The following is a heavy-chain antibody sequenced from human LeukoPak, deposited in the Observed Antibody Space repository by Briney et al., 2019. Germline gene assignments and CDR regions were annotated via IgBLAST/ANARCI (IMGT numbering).Heavy chain of an antibody. J-gene: IGHJ4*02. CDR2: ISAYNGNT. D-gene: IGHD3-22*01. CDR1: GYTFTSYG. Sequence: ASVKVSCKASGYTFTSYGISWVRQAPGQGLERMGWISAYNGNTNYAQELQGRVTMTTDTSTSTAYMELRSLRSDDTAVYYCAREDYYDSSGYYPYWGQGTLVTVSS. V-gene: IGHV1-18*01. CDR3: AREDYYDSSGYYPY.